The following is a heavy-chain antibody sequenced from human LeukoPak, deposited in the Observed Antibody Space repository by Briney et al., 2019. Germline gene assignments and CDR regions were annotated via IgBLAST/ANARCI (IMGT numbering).Heavy chain of an antibody. J-gene: IGHJ2*01. V-gene: IGHV1-18*01. CDR2: ISAYNGNT. CDR3: ARETLYYYGSGSYQQLHFDL. D-gene: IGHD3-10*01. CDR1: GYTFTSYG. Sequence: ASVKVSCKASGYTFTSYGISWVRQAPGQGLEWMGWISAYNGNTNYAQKLQGRVTMTTDTSTSTAYMELRSLRSDDTAVYYCARETLYYYGSGSYQQLHFDLWGRGTLVTVSS.